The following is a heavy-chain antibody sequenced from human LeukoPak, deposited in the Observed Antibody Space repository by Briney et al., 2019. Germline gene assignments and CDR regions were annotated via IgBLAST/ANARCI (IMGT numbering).Heavy chain of an antibody. V-gene: IGHV3-7*01. CDR2: IKQDGSEK. D-gene: IGHD6-19*01. CDR3: ARDSSGWYGHPKNEDY. Sequence: GVSLRLSCAASGFTFSSYWMSWVRQAPGKGLEWVANIKQDGSEKYYMDSVKGRFTISRDNAKNSLYLQMNSLRAEDTAVYYCARDSSGWYGHPKNEDYWGQGTLVTVSS. J-gene: IGHJ4*02. CDR1: GFTFSSYW.